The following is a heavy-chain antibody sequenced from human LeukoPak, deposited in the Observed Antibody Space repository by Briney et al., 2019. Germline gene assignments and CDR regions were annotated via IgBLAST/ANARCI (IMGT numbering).Heavy chain of an antibody. CDR1: GYSFADYY. J-gene: IGHJ5*02. V-gene: IGHV1-2*02. CDR2: IKPNSGGT. CDR3: ARRALFGDSGYDYNWFDP. Sequence: ASVKVSCKASGYSFADYYMHWVRQAPGQGLEWMGWIKPNSGGTRSAQKFQGRVTMTRDTSISRAYMELSRLRSDDTAVYYCARRALFGDSGYDYNWFDPWGQGTLVTVSS. D-gene: IGHD5-12*01.